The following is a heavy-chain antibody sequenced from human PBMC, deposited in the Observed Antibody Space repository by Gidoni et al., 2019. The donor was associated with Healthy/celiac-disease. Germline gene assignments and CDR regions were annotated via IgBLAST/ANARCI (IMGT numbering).Heavy chain of an antibody. V-gene: IGHV3-23*01. CDR3: AKGTSYGGLVYYFDY. CDR2: ISGSGGST. Sequence: EVQLWESGGGLVQPGGSLRLAWAASGFTFSSYAMSWVRQAPGKGLEWVSAISGSGGSTYYADSVKGRFTISRDNSKNTLYLQMNSLRAEDTAVYYCAKGTSYGGLVYYFDYWGQGTLVTVSS. D-gene: IGHD1-26*01. CDR1: GFTFSSYA. J-gene: IGHJ4*02.